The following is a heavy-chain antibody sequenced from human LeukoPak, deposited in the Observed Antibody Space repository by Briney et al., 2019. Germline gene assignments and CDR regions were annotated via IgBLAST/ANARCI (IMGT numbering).Heavy chain of an antibody. J-gene: IGHJ4*02. CDR2: ISGSGGST. Sequence: GGSLRLSCAASGFTFSSYAMSWVRQAPGKGLEWVSAISGSGGSTYYADSVKGRFTISRDNSKNTLYLRMNSLRAEDTAVYYCAKPYDFWSGYYGDYWGPGTLVTVSS. V-gene: IGHV3-23*01. CDR1: GFTFSSYA. CDR3: AKPYDFWSGYYGDY. D-gene: IGHD3-3*01.